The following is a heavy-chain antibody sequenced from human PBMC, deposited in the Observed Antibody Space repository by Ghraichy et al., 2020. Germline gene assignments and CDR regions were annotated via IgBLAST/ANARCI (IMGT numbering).Heavy chain of an antibody. CDR3: ARDCSLSCYTQFDY. V-gene: IGHV3-23*01. Sequence: GGSLTLSCDASGFTFTTYAMSWVRQSPGRGLEWVSTISRDAGRTYFADSLKGRFTISRDNSKNTLYLQMNSLIAEDTAVYYCARDCSLSCYTQFDYWGPGTLVTVSS. CDR1: GFTFTTYA. CDR2: ISRDAGRT. J-gene: IGHJ4*02. D-gene: IGHD2-15*01.